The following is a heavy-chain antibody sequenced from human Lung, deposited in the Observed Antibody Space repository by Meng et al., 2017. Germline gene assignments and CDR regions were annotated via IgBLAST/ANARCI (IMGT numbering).Heavy chain of an antibody. D-gene: IGHD4-11*01. Sequence: VHLSQVGPGMFKPSETRSLPCVVSGGSFSDYYWSWLRQPPAKGLEWIGEITHSGSTNYNPSLYSRATISVDTHQNNPYLTLSSVTAADSAVYYCARGPTTMAHDFDYWGQGTLVTVSS. CDR2: ITHSGST. CDR3: ARGPTTMAHDFDY. J-gene: IGHJ4*02. CDR1: GGSFSDYY. V-gene: IGHV4-34*01.